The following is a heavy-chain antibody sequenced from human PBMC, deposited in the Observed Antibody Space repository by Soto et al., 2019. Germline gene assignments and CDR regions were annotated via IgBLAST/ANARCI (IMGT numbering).Heavy chain of an antibody. CDR2: ISAYNGNT. V-gene: IGHV1-18*04. CDR1: GYTFTSYG. Sequence: QVQLVQSGAEVKKPGASVKVSCKASGYTFTSYGISWVRQAPGQGLEWMGWISAYNGNTNYAQKLQGRVTMTTDTSTSTAYMELRSLRSDDTAVYYCARDFSMYRGSYYRGYYYGMDVWGQGTTVTVSS. D-gene: IGHD1-26*01. J-gene: IGHJ6*02. CDR3: ARDFSMYRGSYYRGYYYGMDV.